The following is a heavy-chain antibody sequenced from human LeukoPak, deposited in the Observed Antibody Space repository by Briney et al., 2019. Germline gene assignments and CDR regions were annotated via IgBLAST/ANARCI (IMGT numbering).Heavy chain of an antibody. D-gene: IGHD6-6*01. CDR1: GGSISSYY. CDR2: IDHSRST. J-gene: IGHJ6*03. CDR3: ARVRQLARYYYYMDV. V-gene: IGHV4-34*01. Sequence: SETLSLTCTVSGGSISSYYWSWIRQPPGKGLEWIGEIDHSRSTNYNPSLKSRVTISADTSKNQFSLNLTSVTAADTAVYYCARVRQLARYYYYMDVWGKGPTVTVSS.